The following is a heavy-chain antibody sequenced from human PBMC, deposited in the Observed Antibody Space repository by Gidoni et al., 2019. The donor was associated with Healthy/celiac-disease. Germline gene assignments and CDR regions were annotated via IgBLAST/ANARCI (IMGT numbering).Heavy chain of an antibody. CDR1: GGSVSGYY. CDR2: INHSGST. J-gene: IGHJ4*02. V-gene: IGHV4-34*01. CDR3: ARGRYYGSGSNYYFDY. Sequence: QVQLQQWGAGLLKPSATLSLPCAVDGGSVSGYYWSWIRQPPGKGLEWIGEINHSGSTNYNPSIKSRVTISVDTSKNQFSLKLSSVTAADTAVYYCARGRYYGSGSNYYFDYWGQGTLVTVSS. D-gene: IGHD3-10*01.